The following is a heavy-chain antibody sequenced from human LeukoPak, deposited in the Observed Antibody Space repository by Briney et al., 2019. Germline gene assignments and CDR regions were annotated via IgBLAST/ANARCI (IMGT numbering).Heavy chain of an antibody. D-gene: IGHD2-15*01. J-gene: IGHJ4*02. V-gene: IGHV5-51*01. Sequence: PGESLKISCKGSGYNFNTYWVAWVRQLPGKGLEWMGIIYPGDSDTRYSPSFQGQVTISADKSVNTAYLQWSSLKASDTAMYYCARLSGRVVCSAGSCYIDSWGQGTLVTVSS. CDR2: IYPGDSDT. CDR1: GYNFNTYW. CDR3: ARLSGRVVCSAGSCYIDS.